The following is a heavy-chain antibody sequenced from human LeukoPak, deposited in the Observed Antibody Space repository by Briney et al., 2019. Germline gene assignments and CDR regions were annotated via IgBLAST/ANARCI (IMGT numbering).Heavy chain of an antibody. CDR2: IKSEGSET. J-gene: IGHJ6*02. CDR3: AKGQLLWTYYYYGMDV. Sequence: PGGSLRLSCAASGFTFSSYWMHWVRQAPGKGLMWVSRIKSEGSETSYADSVKGRFTISRDNSKNTLYLQMNSLRAEDTAVYYCAKGQLLWTYYYYGMDVWGQGTTVTVSS. V-gene: IGHV3-74*01. CDR1: GFTFSSYW. D-gene: IGHD2-2*01.